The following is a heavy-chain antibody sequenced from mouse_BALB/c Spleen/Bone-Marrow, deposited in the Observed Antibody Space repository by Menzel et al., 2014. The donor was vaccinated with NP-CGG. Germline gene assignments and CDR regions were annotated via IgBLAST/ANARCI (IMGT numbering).Heavy chain of an antibody. CDR1: GFDFSGFW. V-gene: IGHV4-1*02. J-gene: IGHJ3*01. Sequence: DVHLVESGGGLVQPGGSLKLSCAASGFDFSGFWMGWVRQAPGKGQEWIGEINPDSSTINYTPSLKDRFIISRDNAKNTLYLQMSKVRSEDTALYYCARLGYYGGFAYWGQGTLVTVSA. CDR2: INPDSSTI. D-gene: IGHD2-3*01. CDR3: ARLGYYGGFAY.